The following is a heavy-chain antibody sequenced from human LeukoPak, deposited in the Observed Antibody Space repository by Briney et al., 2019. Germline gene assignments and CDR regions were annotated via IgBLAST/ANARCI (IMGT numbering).Heavy chain of an antibody. D-gene: IGHD6-19*01. Sequence: GGSLRLSCAASGFTFSSYAMSWVRQAPGKGLEWVSAISGSGGSTYYADSVKGRFTISRDKYKNTLYLQRNSLRAEDTAVYYCAKDRQWLYYFDYWGQGTLVTVSS. CDR2: ISGSGGST. CDR1: GFTFSSYA. CDR3: AKDRQWLYYFDY. V-gene: IGHV3-23*01. J-gene: IGHJ4*02.